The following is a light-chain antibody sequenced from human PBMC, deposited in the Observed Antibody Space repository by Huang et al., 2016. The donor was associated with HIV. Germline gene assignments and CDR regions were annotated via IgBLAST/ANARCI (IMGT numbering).Light chain of an antibody. CDR2: AGF. CDR3: QQTYSSPRT. Sequence: DIQMTQSPSSLSASVGGRVTITCRASQTIKTFLHCYQQKPGKAPQLLIYAGFNLQSGVPSIFSCGGSGTYFTLTISRLPPEDFATYDCQQTYSSPRTFGQGTKVDIK. V-gene: IGKV1-39*01. J-gene: IGKJ1*01. CDR1: QTIKTF.